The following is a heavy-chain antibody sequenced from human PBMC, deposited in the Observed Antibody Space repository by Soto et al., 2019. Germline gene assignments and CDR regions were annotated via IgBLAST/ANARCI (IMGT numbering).Heavy chain of an antibody. Sequence: QLQLQESGPGLVKPSETLSLTCTVSGGSISSSSYYWGWIRQPPGKGLEWIGSIYYSGSTYYNPSLKSRVTISVDTSKNQFSLKLSSVTAADTAVYYCARELRGITMVRGALGYYYMDVWGKGTTVTVSS. V-gene: IGHV4-39*01. CDR1: GGSISSSSYY. D-gene: IGHD3-10*01. CDR3: ARELRGITMVRGALGYYYMDV. CDR2: IYYSGST. J-gene: IGHJ6*03.